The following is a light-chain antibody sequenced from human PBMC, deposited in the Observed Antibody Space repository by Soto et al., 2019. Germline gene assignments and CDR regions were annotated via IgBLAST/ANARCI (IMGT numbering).Light chain of an antibody. J-gene: IGKJ2*01. CDR1: QSVSSD. CDR3: QQYNNWPYT. Sequence: EIVMTQSPATLSVSPGERATLYCRASQSVSSDLAWYQQQPGQAPRLLIYGASTRATGIPARFTGSGSGTEFTLTISSLQSEDFATYYCQQYNNWPYTFGQGTKLE. V-gene: IGKV3-15*01. CDR2: GAS.